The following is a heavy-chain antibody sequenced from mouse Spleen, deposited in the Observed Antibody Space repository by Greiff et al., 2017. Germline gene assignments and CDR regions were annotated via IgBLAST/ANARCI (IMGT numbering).Heavy chain of an antibody. CDR3: AREYYDGLDY. D-gene: IGHD2-1*01. CDR2: ISYDGSN. Sequence: EVQVVESGPGLVKPSQSLSLTCSVTGYSITSGYYWNWIRQFPGNKLEWMGYISYDGSNNYNPSLKNRISITRDTSKNQFFLKLNSVTTEDTATYYCAREYYDGLDYWGQGTTLTVSS. V-gene: IGHV3-6*01. J-gene: IGHJ2*01. CDR1: GYSITSGYY.